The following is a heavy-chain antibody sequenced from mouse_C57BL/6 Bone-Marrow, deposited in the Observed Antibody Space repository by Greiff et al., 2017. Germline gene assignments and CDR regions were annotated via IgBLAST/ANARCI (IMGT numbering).Heavy chain of an antibody. CDR2: IHPNSGST. D-gene: IGHD1-1*01. CDR1: GYTFTSYW. V-gene: IGHV1-64*01. Sequence: QVQLQQPGAELVKPGASVKLSCKASGYTFTSYWMHWVKQRPGQGLEWIGMIHPNSGSTNYNEKFKSKATLTVAKASSTAYMQLSSLTSEDSAVYYCARSFITTVVRDLVAYWGQGTLVTVSA. CDR3: ARSFITTVVRDLVAY. J-gene: IGHJ3*01.